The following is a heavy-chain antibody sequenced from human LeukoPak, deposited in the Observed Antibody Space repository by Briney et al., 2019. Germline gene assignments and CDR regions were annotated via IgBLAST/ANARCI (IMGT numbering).Heavy chain of an antibody. CDR1: GYTFTTYP. CDR2: IIPIFGTA. V-gene: IGHV1-69*13. D-gene: IGHD3-9*01. Sequence: SVKVSCKASGYTFTTYPISWVRQAPGQGLEWMGGIIPIFGTANYAQKFQGRVTITADESTSTAYMELSSLRSEDTAVYYCAVHRGRYDILTGYYYYGMDVWGQGTTVTVSS. CDR3: AVHRGRYDILTGYYYYGMDV. J-gene: IGHJ6*02.